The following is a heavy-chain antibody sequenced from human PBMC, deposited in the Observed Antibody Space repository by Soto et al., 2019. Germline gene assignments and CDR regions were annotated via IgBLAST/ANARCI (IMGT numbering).Heavy chain of an antibody. V-gene: IGHV4-39*01. CDR1: GGSISSSSYY. CDR3: ARPDYGDYGWYFDL. CDR2: IYYSGST. J-gene: IGHJ2*01. Sequence: PSETLSLTCTVSGGSISSSSYYWGWIRQPPGKGPEWIGSIYYSGSTYYNPSLKSRVTISVDTSKNQFSLKLSSVTAADTAVYYCARPDYGDYGWYFDLWGRGTLVTVSS. D-gene: IGHD4-17*01.